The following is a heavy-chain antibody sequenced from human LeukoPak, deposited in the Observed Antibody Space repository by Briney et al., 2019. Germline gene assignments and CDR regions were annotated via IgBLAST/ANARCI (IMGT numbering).Heavy chain of an antibody. CDR2: IIPIFGTA. CDR3: ARVWVVAPYYYYMDV. J-gene: IGHJ6*03. V-gene: IGHV1-69*01. Sequence: ASVKVSCKASGGTFSSYAISWVRQAPGQGLEWMGGIIPIFGTANYAQKFQGRVTITADESTSTAYMELSSLRSEDTAVYYCARVWVVAPYYYYMDVWGKGTTVTVSS. D-gene: IGHD2-15*01. CDR1: GGTFSSYA.